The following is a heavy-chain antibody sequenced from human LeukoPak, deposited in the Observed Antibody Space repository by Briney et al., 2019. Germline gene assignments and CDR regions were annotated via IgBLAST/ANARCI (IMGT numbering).Heavy chain of an antibody. CDR3: ARDIYRGTDAYYM. Sequence: GSVKVSCKASGYTFTTFAMHWVRQAPGQRLEWMGLINAGDDNTRYSKNFQGRVTIPKDTSANKAYMELSRLRSEDTAVYYCARDIYRGTDAYYMWGQGTMVTVSP. CDR1: GYTFTTFA. J-gene: IGHJ3*02. D-gene: IGHD3-10*01. V-gene: IGHV1-3*01. CDR2: INAGDDNT.